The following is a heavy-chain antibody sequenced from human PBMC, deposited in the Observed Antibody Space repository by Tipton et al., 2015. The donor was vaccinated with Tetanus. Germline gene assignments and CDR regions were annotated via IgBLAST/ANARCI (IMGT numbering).Heavy chain of an antibody. CDR3: AKDTGVTPHYGMDV. CDR1: GFTFDDYA. J-gene: IGHJ6*02. CDR2: ISWNSGSI. D-gene: IGHD2-21*02. V-gene: IGHV3-9*01. Sequence: SLRLSCAASGFTFDDYAMHWVRQAPGKGLEWVSGISWNSGSIGYADSVKGRFTISRDNAKNSLYLQMNSPRAEDTALYYCAKDTGVTPHYGMDVWGQGTTVTVSS.